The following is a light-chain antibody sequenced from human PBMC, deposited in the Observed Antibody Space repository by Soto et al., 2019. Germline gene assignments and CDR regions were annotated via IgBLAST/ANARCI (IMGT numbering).Light chain of an antibody. Sequence: QSALTQPASVPGSPGQSITISCTGTSSDVGGYNYVSWYQQRPGKAPKLMIYDVSNRPSGVSNRFSGSKSGNTASLTISGLQAEDEADYYCSSYTSSRTLYVFGTGTKLTVL. CDR1: SSDVGGYNY. V-gene: IGLV2-14*01. J-gene: IGLJ1*01. CDR3: SSYTSSRTLYV. CDR2: DVS.